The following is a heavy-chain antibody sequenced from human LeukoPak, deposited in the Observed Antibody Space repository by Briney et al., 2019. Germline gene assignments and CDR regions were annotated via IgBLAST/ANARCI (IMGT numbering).Heavy chain of an antibody. CDR2: ISGSGGST. CDR3: AKDGSGYSGYVDSVD. Sequence: GGSLRLSCAASGFTFSSYAMSWVRQAPGKGLEWDSAISGSGGSTYYADSVKGRFTISRDNSKNTLYLQMNSLRAEDTAVYYCAKDGSGYSGYVDSVDWGQGTLVTVSS. D-gene: IGHD5-12*01. CDR1: GFTFSSYA. J-gene: IGHJ4*02. V-gene: IGHV3-23*01.